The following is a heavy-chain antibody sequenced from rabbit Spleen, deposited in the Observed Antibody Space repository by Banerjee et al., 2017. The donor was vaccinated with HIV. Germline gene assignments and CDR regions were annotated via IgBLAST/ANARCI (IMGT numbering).Heavy chain of an antibody. J-gene: IGHJ6*01. V-gene: IGHV1S45*01. Sequence: QEQLVESGGGLVKPEGSLKLSCKASGFSFSDRDVMCWVRQAPGKGPEWIACIYGNNIDITWYANWAKGRFTISKTSSTTVTLQMTSLTAADTATYFCARDTSSSFSSYGMDLWGQGTLVTVS. CDR1: GFSFSDRDV. CDR2: IYGNNIDIT. CDR3: ARDTSSSFSSYGMDL. D-gene: IGHD1-1*01.